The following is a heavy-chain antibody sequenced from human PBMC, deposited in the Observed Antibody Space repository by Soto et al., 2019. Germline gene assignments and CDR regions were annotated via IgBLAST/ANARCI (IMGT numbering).Heavy chain of an antibody. V-gene: IGHV1-2*02. CDR2: INPNSGGT. Sequence: GASVKVSCKASGYTFTGYYMHWVRQAPGQGLEWMGWINPNSGGTNYAQKFQGRVTMTRDTSISTAYMELSRLRSDDTAVYYCARWKVWGSYRSPFGYWGQGTLVTVSS. J-gene: IGHJ4*02. D-gene: IGHD3-16*02. CDR1: GYTFTGYY. CDR3: ARWKVWGSYRSPFGY.